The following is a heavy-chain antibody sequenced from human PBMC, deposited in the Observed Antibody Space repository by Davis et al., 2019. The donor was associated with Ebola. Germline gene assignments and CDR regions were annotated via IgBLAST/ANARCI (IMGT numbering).Heavy chain of an antibody. J-gene: IGHJ4*02. CDR1: GFTFSRYW. CDR3: ARGWQQYDY. D-gene: IGHD6-13*01. CDR2: ISYDGSNK. V-gene: IGHV3-30-3*01. Sequence: GESLKISCAASGFTFSRYWMSWVRQAPGKGLEWVAVISYDGSNKYYADSVKGRFTISRDNSKNTLYLQMNSLRAEDTAVYYCARGWQQYDYWGQGTLVTVSS.